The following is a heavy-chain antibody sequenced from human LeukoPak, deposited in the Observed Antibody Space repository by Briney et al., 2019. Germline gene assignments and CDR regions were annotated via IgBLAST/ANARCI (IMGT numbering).Heavy chain of an antibody. CDR1: GGSISSGNYY. V-gene: IGHV4-30-4*08. J-gene: IGHJ6*03. CDR2: IYYSGST. Sequence: SETLSLTCTVSGGSISSGNYYWSWIRQPPGKGLEWIGYIYYSGSTYYNPSLKSRLTISVDTSKNQFSLKLSSVTAADTAVYYCAKTSDAASCIDVWGKGTTVTVSS. CDR3: AKTSDAASCIDV.